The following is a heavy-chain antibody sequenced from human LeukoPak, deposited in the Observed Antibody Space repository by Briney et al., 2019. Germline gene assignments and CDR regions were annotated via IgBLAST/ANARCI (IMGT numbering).Heavy chain of an antibody. CDR3: AKVRWDNSGWYYLDS. V-gene: IGHV3-30*04. CDR2: ISYDGSTE. J-gene: IGHJ4*02. D-gene: IGHD6-19*01. CDR1: GFTFGDYA. Sequence: GGSLRLSCTASGFTFGDYAMSWFRQAPGKGLEWVAVISYDGSTEYYGDSMKGRFTISRDNSKNTLYLQLDSLRAEDTAIYYCAKVRWDNSGWYYLDSWGQGNLVTVSS.